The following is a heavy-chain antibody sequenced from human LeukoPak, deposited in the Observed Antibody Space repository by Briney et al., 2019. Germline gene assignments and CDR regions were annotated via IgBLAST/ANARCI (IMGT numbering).Heavy chain of an antibody. CDR1: GFSFSSYA. J-gene: IGHJ5*02. CDR3: AKPSWVSSADAVS. Sequence: GGSLRLSCAASGFSFSSYAMSWVRQAPVRGLEWVASMKGGGGDTFYADFVKGRFTLSRDDSKNTVYLQLNSLRVEDTALYYCAKPSWVSSADAVSWGQGTLVTVSS. D-gene: IGHD3-16*01. CDR2: MKGGGGDT. V-gene: IGHV3-23*01.